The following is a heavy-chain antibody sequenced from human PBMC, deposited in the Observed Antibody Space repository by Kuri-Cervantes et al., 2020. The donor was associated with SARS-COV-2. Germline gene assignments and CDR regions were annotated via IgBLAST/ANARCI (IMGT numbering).Heavy chain of an antibody. V-gene: IGHV4-39*01. Sequence: ESLKISCTVSGGSISSYYWSWIRQPPGKGLEWIGSIYYSGSTYYNPSLKSRVTISVDTSKNQFSLKLSSVTAADTALYYCARLGGGADWGQGTLVTVSS. J-gene: IGHJ4*02. D-gene: IGHD1-26*01. CDR2: IYYSGST. CDR3: ARLGGGAD. CDR1: GGSISSYY.